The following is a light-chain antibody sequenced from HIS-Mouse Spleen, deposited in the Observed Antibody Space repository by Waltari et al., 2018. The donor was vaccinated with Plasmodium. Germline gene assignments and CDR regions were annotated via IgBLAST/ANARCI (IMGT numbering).Light chain of an antibody. CDR3: CSYAGSSTWV. Sequence: QSALTQPASVSGSPGQSITISCTGTSRAVGSFNLVSWYQQHPGKAPKLMFYEGSKRPSGVSNRFSGSKSGNTASLTISGLQAEDEADYYCCSYAGSSTWVFGGGTKLTVL. J-gene: IGLJ3*02. CDR2: EGS. V-gene: IGLV2-23*01. CDR1: SRAVGSFNL.